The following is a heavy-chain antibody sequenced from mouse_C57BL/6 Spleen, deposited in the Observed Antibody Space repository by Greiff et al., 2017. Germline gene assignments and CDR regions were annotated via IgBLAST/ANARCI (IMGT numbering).Heavy chain of an antibody. V-gene: IGHV1-64*01. J-gene: IGHJ2*01. Sequence: VQLQQSGAELVKPGASVKLSCKASGYTFTSYWMHWVKQRPGQGLEWIGMIHPNSGSTNYNEKFKSKATLTVDKSSSTAYMQLSSLTSEDSAVYYCAREGELGRYYFDYWGQGTTLTVSS. CDR2: IHPNSGST. CDR1: GYTFTSYW. CDR3: AREGELGRYYFDY. D-gene: IGHD4-1*01.